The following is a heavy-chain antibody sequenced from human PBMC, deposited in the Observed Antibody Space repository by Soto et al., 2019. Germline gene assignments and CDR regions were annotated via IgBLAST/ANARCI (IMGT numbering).Heavy chain of an antibody. CDR1: GFTFSSSA. V-gene: IGHV3-23*01. D-gene: IGHD3-16*02. CDR2: ISGSGGIT. Sequence: EVQLLESGGGLVQPGGSLRLSCAASGFTFSSSAMSWVRQAPGKGLEWVSAISGSGGITYYADSVKGRFTISRDTAKNPLYLQMNSLRAEDTAVYYCAKCRRSDYIWGSDRLLWGQGTMVTVSS. J-gene: IGHJ3*01. CDR3: AKCRRSDYIWGSDRLL.